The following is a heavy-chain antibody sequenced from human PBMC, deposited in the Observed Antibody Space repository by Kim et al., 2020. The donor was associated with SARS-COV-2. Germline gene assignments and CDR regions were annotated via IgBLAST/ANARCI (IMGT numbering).Heavy chain of an antibody. CDR3: ARGLGLNCSSTSCLFDY. V-gene: IGHV4-34*01. Sequence: LKSRVTIAVDTSKNQFSLMLSSVTAADTAVYYCARGLGLNCSSTSCLFDYWGQGTLVTVSS. J-gene: IGHJ4*02. D-gene: IGHD2-2*01.